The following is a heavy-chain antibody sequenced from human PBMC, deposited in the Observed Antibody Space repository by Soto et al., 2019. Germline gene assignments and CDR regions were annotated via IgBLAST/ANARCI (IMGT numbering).Heavy chain of an antibody. J-gene: IGHJ2*01. CDR2: ISYDGSNK. CDR3: ARVSLNYDDSSGYSLYWYFDL. D-gene: IGHD3-22*01. V-gene: IGHV3-30-3*01. CDR1: GFTFSSYA. Sequence: GGSLRLSCAASGFTFSSYAMHWVRQAPGKGLEWVAVISYDGSNKYYADSVKGRFTISRDNSKNTLYLQMNSLRAEDTAVYYCARVSLNYDDSSGYSLYWYFDLWGRGTLVTVSS.